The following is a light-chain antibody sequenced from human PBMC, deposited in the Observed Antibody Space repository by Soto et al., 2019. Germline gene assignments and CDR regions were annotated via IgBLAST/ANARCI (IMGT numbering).Light chain of an antibody. CDR2: GAS. J-gene: IGKJ1*01. CDR1: QSVSSN. V-gene: IGKV3-15*01. Sequence: EIVMTQSPATLSVSPGERATLSCRASQSVSSNLAWYQQKPGQAPRLLIYGASTRATGIPARFSGSGSGTEFTLTISSMQSEDFAIAFCQQQNNRHPPRTFGQGTKVEIK. CDR3: QQQNNRHPPRT.